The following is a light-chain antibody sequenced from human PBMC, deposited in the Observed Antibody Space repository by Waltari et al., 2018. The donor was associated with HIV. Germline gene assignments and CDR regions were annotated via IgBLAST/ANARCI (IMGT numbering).Light chain of an antibody. CDR3: QQYGRAPRT. V-gene: IGKV3-20*01. CDR1: QSVSSSY. J-gene: IGKJ1*01. Sequence: EIVLTQSPGTLSLSPGERATLSCRASQSVSSSYLAWYQQKPGQSPRRLNYGPSSRATGIPDRFSGSGSGRDFTLTISRLEPEDFAVYHWQQYGRAPRTFGQGTKVEIK. CDR2: GPS.